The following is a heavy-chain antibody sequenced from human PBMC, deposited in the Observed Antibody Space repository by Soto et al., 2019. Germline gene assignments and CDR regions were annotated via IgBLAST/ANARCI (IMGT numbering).Heavy chain of an antibody. D-gene: IGHD3-10*01. Sequence: EVQLVESGGGLIQPGGSLRLSCAASGFTVSSNYMSWVRQAPGQGLEWVSVIYSGGSKYYADSVKGRFTTSRDNSKNSVYLQMSSLRAEDTAVYYCARDYASGIFDYWGQGTLVTVSS. CDR3: ARDYASGIFDY. J-gene: IGHJ4*02. CDR2: IYSGGSK. CDR1: GFTVSSNY. V-gene: IGHV3-53*01.